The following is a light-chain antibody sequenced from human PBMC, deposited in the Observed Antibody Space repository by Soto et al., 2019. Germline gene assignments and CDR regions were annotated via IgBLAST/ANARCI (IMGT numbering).Light chain of an antibody. CDR3: QHYNDSPPT. V-gene: IGKV3-15*01. CDR2: GAS. J-gene: IGKJ1*01. Sequence: EIVMTQSPATLSMSPGERATLSCRASQSVSSNLAWYQQKPGQAPRLLIYGASTRATGIPARFSGSGSGTEFTLTISSLQSEDFVGYYCQHYNDSPPTFGQGTKVEIK. CDR1: QSVSSN.